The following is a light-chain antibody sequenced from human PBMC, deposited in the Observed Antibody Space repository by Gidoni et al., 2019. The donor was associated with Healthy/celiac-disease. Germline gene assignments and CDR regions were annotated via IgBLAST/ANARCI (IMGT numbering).Light chain of an antibody. CDR1: HSVSSS. Sequence: PSPSVSPGERATLSCRSSHSVSSSLDWYQHKPGHDPRPLISGASPRATGIPPRSGVPGSGREFTLTISSLQSEDFAVSYCQQYNYWPRTFGPRPQVEIK. V-gene: IGKV3-15*01. CDR3: QQYNYWPRT. J-gene: IGKJ1*01. CDR2: GAS.